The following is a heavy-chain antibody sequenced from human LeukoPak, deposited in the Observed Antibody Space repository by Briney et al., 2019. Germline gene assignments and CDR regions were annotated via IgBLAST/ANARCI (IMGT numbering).Heavy chain of an antibody. V-gene: IGHV3-30*02. D-gene: IGHD2-15*01. J-gene: IGHJ6*02. CDR3: AKPRYYSGGSCLEDYYYGMDV. Sequence: GSLRLSCAASGFTFSSYGMHWVRQAPGKGLEWVAFIRYDGSNKYYADSVKGRFTISRDNSKNTLYLQMNSLRAEDTAVYYCAKPRYYSGGSCLEDYYYGMDVWGQGTTVTVSS. CDR2: IRYDGSNK. CDR1: GFTFSSYG.